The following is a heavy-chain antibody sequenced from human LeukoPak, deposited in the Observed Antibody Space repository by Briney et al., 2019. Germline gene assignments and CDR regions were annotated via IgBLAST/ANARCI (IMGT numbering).Heavy chain of an antibody. CDR2: MNPNSGNT. D-gene: IGHD6-6*01. CDR1: GYTFISYD. J-gene: IGHJ5*02. V-gene: IGHV1-18*01. Sequence: GASVKVSCKASGYTFISYDIHWVRQATGQGLEWMGWMNPNSGNTNYAQKLQGRVTMTTDTSTSTAYMELRSLRSDDTAVYYCARLAARSAVWFDPWGQGTLVTVSS. CDR3: ARLAARSAVWFDP.